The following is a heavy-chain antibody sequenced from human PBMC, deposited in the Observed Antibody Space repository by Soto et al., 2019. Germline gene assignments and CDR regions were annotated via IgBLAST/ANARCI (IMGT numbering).Heavy chain of an antibody. Sequence: KPSETLSLTCAVSGGSFTSNNWWTWVRQPPGQGLEWIGDIYRTGSTNYNPSLKSRVTISLDKSENQFSLKVTSLTAADPAVYYCASRDPGTSVDYWGQGTLVTVSS. CDR3: ASRDPGTSVDY. J-gene: IGHJ4*02. CDR1: GGSFTSNNW. V-gene: IGHV4-4*02. CDR2: IYRTGST. D-gene: IGHD1-7*01.